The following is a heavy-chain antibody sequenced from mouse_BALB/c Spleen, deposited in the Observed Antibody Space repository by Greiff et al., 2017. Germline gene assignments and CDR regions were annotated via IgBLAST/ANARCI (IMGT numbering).Heavy chain of an antibody. Sequence: EVMLVESGGGLVKPGGSLKLSCAASGFTFSSYAMSWVRQSPEKRLEWVAEISSGGSYTYYPDTVTGRFTISRDNAKNTLYLEMSSLRSEDTAMYYCARPATGAMDYWGQGTSVTVSS. J-gene: IGHJ4*01. CDR1: GFTFSSYA. V-gene: IGHV5-9-4*01. CDR2: ISSGGSYT. CDR3: ARPATGAMDY. D-gene: IGHD1-2*01.